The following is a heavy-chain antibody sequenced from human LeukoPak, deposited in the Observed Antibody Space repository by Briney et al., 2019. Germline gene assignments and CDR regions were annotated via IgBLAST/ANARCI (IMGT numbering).Heavy chain of an antibody. V-gene: IGHV4-39*01. CDR2: FYYSGST. CDR3: ARHDILTGYYTSFDS. D-gene: IGHD3-9*01. J-gene: IGHJ4*02. CDR1: GGSISSSSYY. Sequence: SETLSLTCTVSGGSISSSSYYWGWIRQPPGKGLEWIGSFYYSGSTYYNPSLKSRVTISVDMSKNQFSLKLSSVTAADTAVYYCARHDILTGYYTSFDSWGQGTLVTVSS.